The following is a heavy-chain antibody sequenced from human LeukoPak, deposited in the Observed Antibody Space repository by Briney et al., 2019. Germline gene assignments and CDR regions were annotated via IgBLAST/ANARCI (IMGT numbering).Heavy chain of an antibody. CDR1: RFTFSTYT. Sequence: GGSLRLSCAASRFTFSTYTMNWVRQAPGKGLEWVSSISSSSSYIYYADSVRGRFTISRDNAKNSLYLQMNSLRAEDTAAYYCARGTNWAFDSWGQGTLVTVSS. V-gene: IGHV3-21*04. CDR2: ISSSSSYI. CDR3: ARGTNWAFDS. J-gene: IGHJ4*02. D-gene: IGHD7-27*01.